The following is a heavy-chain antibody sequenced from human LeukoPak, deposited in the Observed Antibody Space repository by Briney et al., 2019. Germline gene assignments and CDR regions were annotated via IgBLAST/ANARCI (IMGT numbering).Heavy chain of an antibody. CDR2: INPNSGGT. D-gene: IGHD3-10*01. Sequence: ASVKVSCKASGYTFIGNYIHWVRQAPGQGLEWVGWINPNSGGTSYAQKFQGWVTMTWDTSISTAYMELSRLRSDDTAVYYCARCASGGDYYGMDVWGQGTTVTVSS. V-gene: IGHV1-2*04. CDR1: GYTFIGNY. J-gene: IGHJ6*02. CDR3: ARCASGGDYYGMDV.